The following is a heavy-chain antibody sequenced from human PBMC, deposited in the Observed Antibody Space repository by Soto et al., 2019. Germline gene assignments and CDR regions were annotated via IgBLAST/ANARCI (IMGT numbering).Heavy chain of an antibody. V-gene: IGHV1-3*04. Sequence: GASVKVSCKASGYTFTIYAMHWVRQAPGQRLEWMGWINTVNGNTKYSQKFQGRVTITRDTSANTAYMELSSLRSEDTAVYYCARVGTPGYSGYDFYYWGQGTLVTVSS. D-gene: IGHD5-12*01. CDR1: GYTFTIYA. CDR2: INTVNGNT. CDR3: ARVGTPGYSGYDFYY. J-gene: IGHJ4*02.